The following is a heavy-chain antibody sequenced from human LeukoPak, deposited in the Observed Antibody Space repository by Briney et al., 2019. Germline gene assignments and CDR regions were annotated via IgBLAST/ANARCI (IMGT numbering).Heavy chain of an antibody. CDR3: ASEAALVRGATDDY. CDR2: ISSSSSYI. V-gene: IGHV3-21*01. J-gene: IGHJ4*02. Sequence: GGSLRLSCAASGFTFSSYSMNWVRQAPGKGLEWVSSISSSSSYIYYADSVKGRFTISRDNAKNSLYLQMNSLRAEDTAVYYCASEAALVRGATDDYWGQGTLVTVSS. CDR1: GFTFSSYS. D-gene: IGHD3-10*01.